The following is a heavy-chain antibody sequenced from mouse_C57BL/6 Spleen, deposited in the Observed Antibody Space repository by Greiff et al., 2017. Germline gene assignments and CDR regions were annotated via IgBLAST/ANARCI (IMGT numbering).Heavy chain of an antibody. CDR2: IHPNSGST. J-gene: IGHJ1*03. V-gene: IGHV1-64*01. D-gene: IGHD4-1*02. Sequence: QVQLQQPGAELVKPGASVKLSCKASGYTFTSYWMHWVKQRPGQGLEWIGMIHPNSGSTNYNEKFKSKATLTVDKSSSTAYMQLSSLTSEDSAVYYCAPTGTGDWYFDVWGTGTTVTVSS. CDR3: APTGTGDWYFDV. CDR1: GYTFTSYW.